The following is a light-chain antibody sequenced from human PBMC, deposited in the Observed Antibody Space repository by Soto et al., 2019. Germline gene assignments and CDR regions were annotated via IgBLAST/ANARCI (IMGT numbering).Light chain of an antibody. Sequence: EIVLTQSPATLSLSPGERATLSCRASQSVSSHLAWYQQKPGQAPRLLIYDAANRATGIPARFSGSGSGTGFTLTISSLEPEDFAVYYYQQRSNWPLTFGQGTRLAIK. CDR3: QQRSNWPLT. J-gene: IGKJ5*01. CDR2: DAA. CDR1: QSVSSH. V-gene: IGKV3-11*01.